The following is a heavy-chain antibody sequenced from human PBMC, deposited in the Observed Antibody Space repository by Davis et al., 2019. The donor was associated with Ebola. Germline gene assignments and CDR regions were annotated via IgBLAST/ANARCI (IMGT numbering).Heavy chain of an antibody. CDR1: GFTFSSYA. V-gene: IGHV3-23*01. CDR2: ISGSGGST. J-gene: IGHJ6*03. CDR3: AKMGGYPPYYYMDV. D-gene: IGHD1-26*01. Sequence: GESLKISCAASGFTFSSYAMSWVRQAPGKGLEWVSAISGSGGSTYYADSVKGRFTISRDNSKNTLYLQMNSLRAEDTAVYYCAKMGGYPPYYYMDVWGKGTTVTVSS.